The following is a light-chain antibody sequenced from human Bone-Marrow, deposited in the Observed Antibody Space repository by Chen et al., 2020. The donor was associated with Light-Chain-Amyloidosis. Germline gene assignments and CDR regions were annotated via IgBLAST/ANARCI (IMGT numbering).Light chain of an antibody. CDR1: SSDVGGYNY. CDR2: DVS. CDR3: SSYTSSSPWV. Sequence: QSALTQPASVSGSPGQSITISCTGTSSDVGGYNYVSWYQQHPSKAPKLMIYDVSKRPSGVSNRFSGSKSGNTASLTISGLQAEDEADYYCSSYTSSSPWVFGGGTKLTVL. V-gene: IGLV2-14*01. J-gene: IGLJ3*02.